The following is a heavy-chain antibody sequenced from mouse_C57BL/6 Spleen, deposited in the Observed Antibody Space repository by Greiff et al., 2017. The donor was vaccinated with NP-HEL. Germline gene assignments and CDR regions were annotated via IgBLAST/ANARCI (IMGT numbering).Heavy chain of an antibody. D-gene: IGHD4-1*01. CDR3: ARDWDFPPFAY. CDR2: IYPGDGDT. J-gene: IGHJ3*01. CDR1: GYAFSSSW. V-gene: IGHV1-82*01. Sequence: VKLMESGPELVKPGASVKISCKASGYAFSSSWMNWVKQRPGKGLEWIGRIYPGDGDTNYNGKFKGKATLTADKSSSTAYMQLSSLTSEDSAVYFCARDWDFPPFAYWGQGTLVTVSA.